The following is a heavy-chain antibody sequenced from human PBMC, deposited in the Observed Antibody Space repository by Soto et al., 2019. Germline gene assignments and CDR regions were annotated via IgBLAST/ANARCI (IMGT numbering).Heavy chain of an antibody. CDR2: FNPTGDTA. CDR3: ARGVRIVDTGIGYYYCHAMDV. CDR1: GYTFTSYY. V-gene: IGHV1-46*01. J-gene: IGHJ6*02. D-gene: IGHD5-18*01. Sequence: QVQLVQSGAEVKKPGASVKASCKASGYTFTSYYIHWVRQAPGQGLEWMGIFNPTGDTASYAQKLQGRVTMTRDTSTGTAYMELGSLRSEDTAVYYCARGVRIVDTGIGYYYCHAMDVWGQGTTVTVS.